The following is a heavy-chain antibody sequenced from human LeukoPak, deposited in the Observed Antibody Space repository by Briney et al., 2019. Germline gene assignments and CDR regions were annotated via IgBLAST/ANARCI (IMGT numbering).Heavy chain of an antibody. D-gene: IGHD6-19*01. V-gene: IGHV4-34*01. Sequence: SETLSLTCAVYGGSFSGYYWSWIRQPPGKGLEWIGEINHSGGTNYNPSLKSRVTISVDTSKNQFSLKLSSVTAADTAVYYCARGRGCFSPWGQGTLVTVSS. CDR2: INHSGGT. CDR1: GGSFSGYY. J-gene: IGHJ4*02. CDR3: ARGRGCFSP.